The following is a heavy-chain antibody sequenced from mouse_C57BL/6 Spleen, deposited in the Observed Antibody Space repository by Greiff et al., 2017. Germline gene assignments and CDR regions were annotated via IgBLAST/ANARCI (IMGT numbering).Heavy chain of an antibody. D-gene: IGHD1-1*01. CDR3: TRAYYYGSSSWYFDV. J-gene: IGHJ1*03. V-gene: IGHV6-6*01. Sequence: EVMLVESGGGLVQPGGSMKLSCAASGFTFSDAWMDWVRQSLEKGLEWVAEIRNKANNHATYYAESVKGRFTISRDDSKSSVYLQMNSLRAEDTGIYYCTRAYYYGSSSWYFDVWGTGTTVTVAS. CDR1: GFTFSDAW. CDR2: IRNKANNHAT.